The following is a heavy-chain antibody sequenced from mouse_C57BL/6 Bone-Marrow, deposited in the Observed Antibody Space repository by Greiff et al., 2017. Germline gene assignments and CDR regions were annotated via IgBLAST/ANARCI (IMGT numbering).Heavy chain of an antibody. Sequence: QVQLQQPGAELVKPGASVKLSCKASGYTFTSYWMHWVKQRPGQGLEWIGMIHPNSGSTNYNEKFKSKATLTVDNSSSTAYMQLSILTSEDSAVYCCARITAVVASFDYWGQGTTLTVSS. D-gene: IGHD1-1*01. J-gene: IGHJ2*01. CDR3: ARITAVVASFDY. CDR1: GYTFTSYW. V-gene: IGHV1-64*01. CDR2: IHPNSGST.